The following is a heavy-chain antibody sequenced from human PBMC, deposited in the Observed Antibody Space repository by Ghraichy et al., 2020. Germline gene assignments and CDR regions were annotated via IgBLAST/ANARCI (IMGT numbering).Heavy chain of an antibody. J-gene: IGHJ2*01. CDR2: ISDSSSYI. CDR1: GFPFSSYS. Sequence: GGSLRLSCAASGFPFSSYSMNWVRQAPGKGLEWVSSISDSSSYINYADSVKGRFTISRDNAKNSLYLQMNSLRAEDTAVYYCARVDYYGDYVPRWYFDLWGRGTLVTVSS. V-gene: IGHV3-21*01. D-gene: IGHD4-17*01. CDR3: ARVDYYGDYVPRWYFDL.